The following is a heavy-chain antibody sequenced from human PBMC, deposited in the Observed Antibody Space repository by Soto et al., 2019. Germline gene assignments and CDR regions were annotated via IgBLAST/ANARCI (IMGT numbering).Heavy chain of an antibody. D-gene: IGHD2-15*01. Sequence: GGSLRLSCAASGFTFSSYAMSWVRQAPGKGLEWVSAISYGGGTTYYADSVKGRFTISRDNAKNSLYLQMNSLRAEDTAVYYCAREMAALNYFDYWGQGTLVTVSS. J-gene: IGHJ4*02. CDR1: GFTFSSYA. CDR2: ISYGGGTT. V-gene: IGHV3-23*01. CDR3: AREMAALNYFDY.